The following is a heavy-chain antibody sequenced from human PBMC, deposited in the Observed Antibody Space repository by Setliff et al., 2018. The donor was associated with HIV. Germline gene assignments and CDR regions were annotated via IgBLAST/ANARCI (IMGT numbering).Heavy chain of an antibody. CDR3: ARNAIQIKRWSPGETWFDT. CDR2: INPGGDSP. D-gene: IGHD7-27*01. CDR1: GYTFTGSYY. Sequence: ASVKVSCKASGYTFTGSYYVHWVRQAPGQGLEWMGVINPGGDSPTYTQKFQGRVSLTRDTSLITRHRDRPVTTVYMELARLTSDDTAIYYCARNAIQIKRWSPGETWFDTWGQGTVVTVSS. J-gene: IGHJ5*02. V-gene: IGHV1-46*01.